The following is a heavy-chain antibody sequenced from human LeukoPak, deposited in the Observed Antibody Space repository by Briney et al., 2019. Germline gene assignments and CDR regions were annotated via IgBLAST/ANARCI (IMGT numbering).Heavy chain of an antibody. CDR3: AKARTTLYYYYMDV. CDR1: GFTLSSYA. J-gene: IGHJ6*03. D-gene: IGHD2/OR15-2a*01. Sequence: GGSLRLSCAASGFTLSSYAMSWVRQGPGKGLEWVSAISVSGNTYHADSVKGRFTISRDSSKNTLYLQMNSLRAGDAAVYYCAKARTTLYYYYMDVWGKGTTVTVSS. V-gene: IGHV3-23*01. CDR2: ISVSGNT.